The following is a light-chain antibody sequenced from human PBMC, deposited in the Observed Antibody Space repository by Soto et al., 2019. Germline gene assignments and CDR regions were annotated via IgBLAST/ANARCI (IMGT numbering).Light chain of an antibody. CDR2: DNS. CDR1: GAKIGNSY. CDR3: GAWDSGLNGVL. J-gene: IGLJ3*02. Sequence: QSVLTQPPSVPAAPGQKVTISCSGSGAKIGNSYVSWYQQFPGTTPRLLIYDNSERPSGIPDRFSASKSGTSATLGITGLQTGDEADYYCGAWDSGLNGVLFGGGTKLTVL. V-gene: IGLV1-51*01.